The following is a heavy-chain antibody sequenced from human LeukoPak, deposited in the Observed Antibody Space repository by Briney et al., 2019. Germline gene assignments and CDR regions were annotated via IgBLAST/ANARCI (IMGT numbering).Heavy chain of an antibody. Sequence: GGSLRLSCAASGFTFSSYAMSWVRQAPGKGLEWVSAISGSGGSTYYADSVKGRFTISRDNSKNTLYLQMNSLRAEDTAVYYCATGFGESPYYYYYMDVWGKGTTVTVSS. CDR2: ISGSGGST. V-gene: IGHV3-23*01. D-gene: IGHD3-10*01. CDR3: ATGFGESPYYYYYMDV. J-gene: IGHJ6*03. CDR1: GFTFSSYA.